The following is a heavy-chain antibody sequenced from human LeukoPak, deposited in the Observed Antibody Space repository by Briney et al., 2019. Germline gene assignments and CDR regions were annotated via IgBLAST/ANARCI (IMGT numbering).Heavy chain of an antibody. CDR1: GGTFNNYA. V-gene: IGHV1-69*05. CDR3: ARISHPMVRDLGFDY. CDR2: IIPIFGTP. Sequence: GASVKVSCKASGGTFNNYAINWVRQAPGQGLVWMGGIIPIFGTPNYAQNFQGGVTITTDESTSTAYMELRSLRSDDMAIYYCARISHPMVRDLGFDYWGQGTLVAVSS. D-gene: IGHD3-10*01. J-gene: IGHJ4*02.